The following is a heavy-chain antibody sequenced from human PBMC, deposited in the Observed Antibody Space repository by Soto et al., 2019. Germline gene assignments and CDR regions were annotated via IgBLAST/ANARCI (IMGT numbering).Heavy chain of an antibody. D-gene: IGHD4-17*01. CDR2: ISGSGGST. J-gene: IGHJ6*02. CDR1: GFTFSSYA. V-gene: IGHV3-23*01. CDR3: AKGLGVTTLDYYGMDV. Sequence: HPGGSLRLSCAASGFTFSSYAMSWVRQAPGKGLEWVSAISGSGGSTYYADSVKGRFTISRDNSKNTLYLQMNSLRAEDTAVYYCAKGLGVTTLDYYGMDVWGQGTTVSVCS.